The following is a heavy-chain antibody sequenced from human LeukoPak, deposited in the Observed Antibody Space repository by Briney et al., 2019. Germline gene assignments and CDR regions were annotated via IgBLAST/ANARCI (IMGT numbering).Heavy chain of an antibody. J-gene: IGHJ4*02. CDR2: MNPNSGNT. V-gene: IGHV1-8*03. Sequence: ASVKVSCKASGYTFTSYDINWVRQATGQGLEWMGWMNPNSGNTGYAQKFQGRVTITRNTSISTAYMELSSLRSEDTAVYYCARGYCSSTSCPLDYWGQGTLVTVSS. CDR1: GYTFTSYD. D-gene: IGHD2-2*01. CDR3: ARGYCSSTSCPLDY.